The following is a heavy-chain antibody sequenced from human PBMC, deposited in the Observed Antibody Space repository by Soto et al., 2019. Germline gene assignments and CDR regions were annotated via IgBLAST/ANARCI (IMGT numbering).Heavy chain of an antibody. CDR3: AGHSLRYSRGWYVADY. Sequence: GESLKISCKGSGYSFTSYWIGLVRQMPGKGLEWMGIIYPGDSDTRYSPPFQGQVTISADKSISTAYLQWSSLKASDTAMDYCAGHSLRYSRGWYVADYWGQGTLVTVSS. V-gene: IGHV5-51*01. D-gene: IGHD6-19*01. CDR1: GYSFTSYW. CDR2: IYPGDSDT. J-gene: IGHJ4*02.